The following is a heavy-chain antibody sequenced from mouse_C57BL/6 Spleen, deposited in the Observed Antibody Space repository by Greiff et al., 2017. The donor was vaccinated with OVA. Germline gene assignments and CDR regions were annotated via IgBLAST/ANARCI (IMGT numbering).Heavy chain of an antibody. J-gene: IGHJ1*03. CDR1: GYTFTSYW. CDR2: IHPNSGST. CDR3: AREDYYYGSSGWYFDV. Sequence: QVQLQQPGAELVKPGASVKLSCKASGYTFTSYWMHWVKQRPGQGLEWIGMIHPNSGSTNYNEKFKSKATLTVDKSSSTAYMQLSSLTSEDSAVYYCAREDYYYGSSGWYFDVWGTGTTVTVSS. D-gene: IGHD1-1*01. V-gene: IGHV1-64*01.